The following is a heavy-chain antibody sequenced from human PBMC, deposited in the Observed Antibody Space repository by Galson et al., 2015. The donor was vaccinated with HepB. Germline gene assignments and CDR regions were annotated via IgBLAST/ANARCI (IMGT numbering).Heavy chain of an antibody. J-gene: IGHJ4*02. Sequence: PALVKPTQTLTLTCTFSGFSLSTSGMCVSWIRQPPGQALEWLARIDWDDAKYSSTSLKTRLTISKDTAKKQVVLTMTNVDPVDTATYYCARMSRGRIAAAGPHPPPFDYWGQGTLVTVSS. CDR1: GFSLSTSGMC. D-gene: IGHD6-13*01. CDR3: ARMSRGRIAAAGPHPPPFDY. CDR2: IDWDDAK. V-gene: IGHV2-70*11.